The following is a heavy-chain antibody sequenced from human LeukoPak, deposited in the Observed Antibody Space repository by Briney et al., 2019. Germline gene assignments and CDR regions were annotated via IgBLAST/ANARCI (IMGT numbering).Heavy chain of an antibody. J-gene: IGHJ6*02. V-gene: IGHV3-33*01. CDR1: GFTLNDYG. D-gene: IGHD2-8*01. Sequence: PGGSLRLSCAASGFTLNDYGMHWVRQAPGKGLEWVADIWFDKNQHFADYVKGRFAISRDNSKNTVYLQINSLRAEDTAVYYCARDRHCVNGVCHSPPGMDVWGQGTTVTVSS. CDR3: ARDRHCVNGVCHSPPGMDV. CDR2: IWFDKNQ.